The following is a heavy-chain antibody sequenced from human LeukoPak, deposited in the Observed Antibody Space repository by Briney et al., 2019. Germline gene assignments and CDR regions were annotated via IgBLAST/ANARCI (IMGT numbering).Heavy chain of an antibody. CDR1: GFTFSSYE. CDR2: ISSSGSTI. Sequence: PGGSLRLSCAASGFTFSSYEMNWVRHAPGRGLEWVSYISSSGSTIYYADSVKGRFTISRDNAKNSLYLQMNSLRAEDTAVYYCARDFDFEALVPWGQGTLVTVSS. V-gene: IGHV3-48*03. CDR3: ARDFDFEALVP. D-gene: IGHD5-18*01. J-gene: IGHJ5*02.